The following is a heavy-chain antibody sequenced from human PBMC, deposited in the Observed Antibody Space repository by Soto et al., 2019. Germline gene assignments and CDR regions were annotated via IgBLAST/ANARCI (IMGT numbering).Heavy chain of an antibody. CDR2: IYNNGGS. CDR3: ARGDKNNDYYFDH. D-gene: IGHD3-16*01. Sequence: PSETLSLTFVVSGASIISGDYAWNWVRQPPGKGLEWLGYIYNNGGSYYNPSLKSRVTIALDRSQNHFSLRLNSVTAADTALYFCARGDKNNDYYFDHWGQGTLVTVSS. J-gene: IGHJ4*02. CDR1: GASIISGDYA. V-gene: IGHV4-30-2*01.